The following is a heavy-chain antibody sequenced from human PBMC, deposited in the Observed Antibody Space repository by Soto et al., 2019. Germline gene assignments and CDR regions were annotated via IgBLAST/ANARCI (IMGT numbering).Heavy chain of an antibody. CDR1: GFTFSSYG. J-gene: IGHJ6*02. Sequence: QVQLVESGGGVVQPGRSLRLSCAASGFTFSSYGMHWVRQAPGKGLEWVAVISYDGSNKYYADSVKGRFTISRDNSKNTLYLQMNSLSAEDTAVYYCAKRGPYSSSSNGKLYYYCGMDVWGQGTTVTVSS. V-gene: IGHV3-30*18. CDR3: AKRGPYSSSSNGKLYYYCGMDV. D-gene: IGHD6-6*01. CDR2: ISYDGSNK.